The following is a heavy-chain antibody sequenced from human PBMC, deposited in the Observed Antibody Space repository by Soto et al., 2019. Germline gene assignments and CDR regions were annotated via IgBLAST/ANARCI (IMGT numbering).Heavy chain of an antibody. V-gene: IGHV3-7*01. CDR2: IKQDGSEK. Sequence: PGGSLRLSCAASGFTFSSYWMSWVRQAPGKGLEWVANIKQDGSEKYYVDSVKGRFTIPRDSAKNSLYLQMNSLRAEDTAVYYCARASYGDHDDAFDIWGQGTMDTGSS. D-gene: IGHD4-17*01. CDR1: GFTFSSYW. J-gene: IGHJ3*02. CDR3: ARASYGDHDDAFDI.